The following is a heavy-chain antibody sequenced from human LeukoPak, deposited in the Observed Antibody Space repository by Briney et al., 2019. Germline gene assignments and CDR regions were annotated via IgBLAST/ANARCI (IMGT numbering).Heavy chain of an antibody. CDR3: ARGGKYSCGWSIY. V-gene: IGHV4-34*01. CDR2: INHSGST. J-gene: IGHJ4*02. Sequence: SETLSLTCAVYGGSFSGYYWSWIRQPPGKGLEWIGEINHSGSTNYNPSLKSRVTISVDTSKNQFSLKLSSVTAADTAVYYCARGGKYSCGWSIYWGQGTLVTVSS. CDR1: GGSFSGYY. D-gene: IGHD6-19*01.